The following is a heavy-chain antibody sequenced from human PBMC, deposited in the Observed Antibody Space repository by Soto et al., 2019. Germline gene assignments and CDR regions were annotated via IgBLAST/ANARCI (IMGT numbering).Heavy chain of an antibody. CDR1: GYTFTSYD. J-gene: IGHJ6*02. D-gene: IGHD3-3*01. CDR2: MNPNSGNT. Sequence: SAKVSCKACGYTFTSYDICWVRQATGQGLEWMGWMNPNSGNTGYAQKFQGRVTMTRNTSISTAYMELSSLRSEDTAVYYCARMGYDFPLPDCYGLDVWGQGTTVTVSS. V-gene: IGHV1-8*01. CDR3: ARMGYDFPLPDCYGLDV.